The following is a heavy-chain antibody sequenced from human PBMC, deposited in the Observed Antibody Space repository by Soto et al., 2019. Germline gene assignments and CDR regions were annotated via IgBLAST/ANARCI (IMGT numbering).Heavy chain of an antibody. CDR1: GFTFGDYW. CDR2: MTGDGRTT. Sequence: GGSLRLSCAASGFTFGDYWMHWVRQPPGKGPEWVSRMTGDGRTTQYANSVKGRFTASRDNAKSTLYLQMNSLRAEDTAVYYCATAEVDYWGPGTLVTVSS. CDR3: ATAEVDY. V-gene: IGHV3-74*03. J-gene: IGHJ4*02.